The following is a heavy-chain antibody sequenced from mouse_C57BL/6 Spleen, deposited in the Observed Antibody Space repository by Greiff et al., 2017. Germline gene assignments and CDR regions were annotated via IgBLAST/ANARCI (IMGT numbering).Heavy chain of an antibody. Sequence: QVQLKQSGAELVKPGASVKISCKASGYAFSSYWMNWVKQRHGKGLEWIGQIYPGDGDTNYNGKFKGTATLTADKSSSTAYMQLSSLTSEDSAVYVCARGWGYSNIYWYCDVWGTGTTVTVSS. CDR2: IYPGDGDT. CDR1: GYAFSSYW. D-gene: IGHD2-5*01. J-gene: IGHJ1*03. CDR3: ARGWGYSNIYWYCDV. V-gene: IGHV1-80*01.